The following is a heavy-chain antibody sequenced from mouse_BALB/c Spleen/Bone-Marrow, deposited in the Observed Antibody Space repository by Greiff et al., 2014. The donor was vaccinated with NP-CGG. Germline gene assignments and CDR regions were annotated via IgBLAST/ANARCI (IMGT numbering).Heavy chain of an antibody. CDR3: ARYRYYGSSYAMDY. J-gene: IGHJ4*01. Sequence: EVQLQESGAELVKPGASVKLSCTASGFNIKDTYTFWVKQRPDQGLEWIGRIDPAIINTKYDPKFQGKATIAADTSSNTAYLQLSSLTSEDTAVYCCARYRYYGSSYAMDYWGQGTSVTVSS. CDR2: IDPAIINT. V-gene: IGHV14-3*02. CDR1: GFNIKDTY. D-gene: IGHD1-1*01.